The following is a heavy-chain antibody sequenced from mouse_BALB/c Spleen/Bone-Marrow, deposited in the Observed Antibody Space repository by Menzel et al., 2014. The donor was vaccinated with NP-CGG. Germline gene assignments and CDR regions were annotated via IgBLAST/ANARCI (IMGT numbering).Heavy chain of an antibody. D-gene: IGHD2-10*01. CDR2: IDPANGNT. V-gene: IGHV14-3*02. J-gene: IGHJ3*01. CDR1: GFNIKDTY. CDR3: ASSAYS. Sequence: EVQLQQSGAELVKPGASVKLSCTASGFNIKDTYMHWVKQRPEQGLEWIGRIDPANGNTKYDPKFQGKATITADTSSNTAYLQLSSLPSEDTAVYYCASSAYSWGQGTLVTVSA.